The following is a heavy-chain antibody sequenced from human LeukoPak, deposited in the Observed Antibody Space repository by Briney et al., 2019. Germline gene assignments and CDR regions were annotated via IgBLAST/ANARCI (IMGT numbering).Heavy chain of an antibody. J-gene: IGHJ4*02. D-gene: IGHD4-17*01. CDR3: ARDSVGDYPYYFDY. Sequence: SVKVSCKASGGTFSSYAISWVRQAPGQGLEWMGGIIPIFGTANYAQKFQGRVTITADKSTSTAYMELSSLRSEDTTVYYCARDSVGDYPYYFDYWGQGTLVTVSS. CDR1: GGTFSSYA. CDR2: IIPIFGTA. V-gene: IGHV1-69*06.